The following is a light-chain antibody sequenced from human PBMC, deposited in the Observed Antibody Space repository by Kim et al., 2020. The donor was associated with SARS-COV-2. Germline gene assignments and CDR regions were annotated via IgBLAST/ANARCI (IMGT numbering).Light chain of an antibody. Sequence: ELTQPPSASGTPGQRVTISCSGSSSNIGSNTVNWYQQLPGTAPKLLIYSNNQRPSGVPDRFSGSKSGTSASLAISGLQSEDEADYYCAAWDDSLNGYVFGTGTRSPS. CDR3: AAWDDSLNGYV. V-gene: IGLV1-44*01. CDR1: SSNIGSNT. J-gene: IGLJ1*01. CDR2: SNN.